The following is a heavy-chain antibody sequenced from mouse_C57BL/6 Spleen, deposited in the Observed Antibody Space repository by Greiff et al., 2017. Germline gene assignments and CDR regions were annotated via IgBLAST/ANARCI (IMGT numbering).Heavy chain of an antibody. V-gene: IGHV1-15*01. J-gene: IGHJ2*01. Sequence: QVQLKESGAELVRPGASVTLSCKASGYTFTDYEMHWVKQTPVHGLEWIGAIDPETGGTAYNQKFKGKAILTADKSSSTAYMELRSLTSEDSAVYYCTREDYGSSYGYWGQGTTLTVSS. CDR2: IDPETGGT. CDR3: TREDYGSSYGY. D-gene: IGHD1-1*01. CDR1: GYTFTDYE.